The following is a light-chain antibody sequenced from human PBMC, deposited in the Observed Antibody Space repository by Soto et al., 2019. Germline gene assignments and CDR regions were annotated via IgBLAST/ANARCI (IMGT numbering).Light chain of an antibody. CDR3: AAWDDSLSGVV. V-gene: IGLV1-47*01. CDR1: SSNIGSNY. J-gene: IGLJ3*02. Sequence: QTVVTQPPSASGTPGQRVTISCSGSSSNIGSNYVCWYQHLPGTAPKLLISRNNQRPSGVPDRFSGSKSGTSASLAISGLRPEDEADYYCAAWDDSLSGVVFGGGTKLTVL. CDR2: RNN.